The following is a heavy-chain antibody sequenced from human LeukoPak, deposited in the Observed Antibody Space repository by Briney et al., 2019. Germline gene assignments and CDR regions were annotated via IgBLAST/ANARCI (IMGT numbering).Heavy chain of an antibody. CDR2: MYRSGIT. CDR1: GGSISSCNW. CDR3: ARVDYVWGSERPHAFDI. V-gene: IGHV4-4*02. D-gene: IGHD3-16*01. J-gene: IGHJ3*02. Sequence: SGTLSLTCAASGGSISSCNWWSWVRQPPGEGLEWIGEMYRSGITNYNPSLRSRVTISVDTSKNQFSLKLSAVIAAETAVYYCARVDYVWGSERPHAFDIWGQGKMVTVSS.